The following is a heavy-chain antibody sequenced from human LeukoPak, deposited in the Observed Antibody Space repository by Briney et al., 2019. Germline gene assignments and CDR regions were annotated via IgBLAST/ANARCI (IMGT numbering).Heavy chain of an antibody. CDR3: AREGSHGDYVNAFDI. J-gene: IGHJ3*02. D-gene: IGHD4-17*01. CDR2: IYRGGAT. V-gene: IGHV3-66*01. CDR1: GFIGSDGY. Sequence: GGSLRLSCAVSGFIGSDGYMNWVRQAPGKGLEWLSVIYRGGATYYADSVKGRFIISRDSSKNTWHLQLNSLRAEDTAVYYCAREGSHGDYVNAFDIWGQGTMVTVSS.